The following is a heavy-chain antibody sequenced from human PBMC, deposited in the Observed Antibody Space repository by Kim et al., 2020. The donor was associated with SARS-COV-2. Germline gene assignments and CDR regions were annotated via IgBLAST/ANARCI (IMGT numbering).Heavy chain of an antibody. D-gene: IGHD5-18*01. Sequence: ASVKVSCKASGYTFTSYDINWVRQATGQGLEWMGWMNPNSGNTGYAQKFQGRVTMTRNTSISTAYMELSSLRSEDTAVYYCARAIQLWFSTPVGYWGQVTLVTVSS. J-gene: IGHJ4*02. V-gene: IGHV1-8*01. CDR3: ARAIQLWFSTPVGY. CDR1: GYTFTSYD. CDR2: MNPNSGNT.